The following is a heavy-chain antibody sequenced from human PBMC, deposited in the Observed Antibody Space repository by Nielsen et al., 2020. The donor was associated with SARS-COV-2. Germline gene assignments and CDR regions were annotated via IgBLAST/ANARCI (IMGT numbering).Heavy chain of an antibody. J-gene: IGHJ6*02. Sequence: GESLKISCAASGFTFSSYAMSWVRQAPGKGLEWVSAISGSGGSTYYADSVKGRFTISRDNSKNTLYLQMNSLRAEDTAVYYCAKDYLYGSGSYYIYGMDVWGQGTTVTVSS. D-gene: IGHD3-10*01. CDR2: ISGSGGST. CDR3: AKDYLYGSGSYYIYGMDV. CDR1: GFTFSSYA. V-gene: IGHV3-23*01.